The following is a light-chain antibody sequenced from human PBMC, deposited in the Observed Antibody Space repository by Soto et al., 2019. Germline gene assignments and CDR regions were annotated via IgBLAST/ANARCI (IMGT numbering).Light chain of an antibody. J-gene: IGKJ1*01. Sequence: EIVLTQSPGTLSLSPGERAILSCRASQSVSSSSLAWYQQKPGQAPRLLIYGASSRATGIPDRFSGSESGTDFPLSISRLEPEVFAVYYCLQYGSSPQTFGEGTKVEIK. CDR1: QSVSSSS. V-gene: IGKV3-20*01. CDR3: LQYGSSPQT. CDR2: GAS.